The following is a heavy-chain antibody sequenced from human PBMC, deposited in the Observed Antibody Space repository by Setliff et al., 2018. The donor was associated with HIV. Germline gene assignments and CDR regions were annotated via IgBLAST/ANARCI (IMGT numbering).Heavy chain of an antibody. V-gene: IGHV4-59*12. CDR3: AREEYTQYYFDY. CDR1: GGSISTYY. J-gene: IGHJ4*02. D-gene: IGHD6-6*01. Sequence: PSETLSLTCTLSGGSISTYYWSWIRQFPGKGLEWIGFIHHSGSTNYNPSLKSRVTISVDTSKKQFSLKLISVTDADTAVYYCAREEYTQYYFDYWGQGTLVTVSS. CDR2: IHHSGST.